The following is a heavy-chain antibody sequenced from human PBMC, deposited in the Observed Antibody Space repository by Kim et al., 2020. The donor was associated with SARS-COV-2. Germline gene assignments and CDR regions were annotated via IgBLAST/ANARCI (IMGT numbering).Heavy chain of an antibody. D-gene: IGHD5-18*01. CDR2: IYYSGNT. CDR1: GGSISSGDHY. J-gene: IGHJ6*03. V-gene: IGHV4-30-4*01. CDR3: ARGGYFYYIMDV. Sequence: SETLSLTCVVSGGSISSGDHYWGWDRQPPGKGLVWFGHIYYSGNTYYNPSVKSRITMSVDTSKNQFSLNLTSVTAAGTAVYYCARGGYFYYIMDVWGQGTAVTVS.